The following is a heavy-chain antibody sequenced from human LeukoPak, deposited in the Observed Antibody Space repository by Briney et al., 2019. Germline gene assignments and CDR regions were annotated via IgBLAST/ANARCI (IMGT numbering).Heavy chain of an antibody. CDR2: ISSDGSMK. V-gene: IGHV3-30*04. CDR3: AKGAREAMVTWVLDY. CDR1: GFTFSSYA. J-gene: IGHJ4*02. D-gene: IGHD5-18*01. Sequence: GGSLRLSCAASGFTFSSYAMHWVRQAPGKGLEWVAVISSDGSMKYYADSIKGRFTISRDNSKNTLYLQMNSLRAEDTAVYYCAKGAREAMVTWVLDYWGQGTLVTVSS.